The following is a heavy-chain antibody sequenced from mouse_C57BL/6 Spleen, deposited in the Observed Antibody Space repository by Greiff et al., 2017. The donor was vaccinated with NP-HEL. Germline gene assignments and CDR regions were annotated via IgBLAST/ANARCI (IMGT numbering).Heavy chain of an antibody. D-gene: IGHD1-1*01. J-gene: IGHJ2*01. CDR1: GYAFSSYW. CDR3: AREGVLDDGYFDY. V-gene: IGHV1-80*01. CDR2: IYPGDGDT. Sequence: VNVVESGAELVKPGASVKISCKASGYAFSSYWMNWVKQRPGKGLEWIGQIYPGDGDTNYNGKFKGKATLTADKSSSTAYMQLSSLTSEDSAVYFCAREGVLDDGYFDYWGQGTTLTVSS.